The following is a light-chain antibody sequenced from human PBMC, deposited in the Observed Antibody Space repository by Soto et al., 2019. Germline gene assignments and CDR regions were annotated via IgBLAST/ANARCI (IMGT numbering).Light chain of an antibody. CDR1: QNIASN. J-gene: IGKJ4*01. CDR2: GAS. V-gene: IGKV3-15*01. Sequence: EIVMTQSPAPLSLSPGERATLSCRASQNIASNLAWHQQRPGQAPRLLIYGASTTAPDIPARFSGRGSGTEFTLTISTPQSADFGVYYCQHYNNWPPLTFGGGTKVEIK. CDR3: QHYNNWPPLT.